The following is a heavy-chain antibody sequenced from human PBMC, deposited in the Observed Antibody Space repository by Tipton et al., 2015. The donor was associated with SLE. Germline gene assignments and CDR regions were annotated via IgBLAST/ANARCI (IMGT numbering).Heavy chain of an antibody. J-gene: IGHJ4*02. CDR3: ARHGKSGGWHEY. Sequence: TLSLTCTVSGGSISSSSYYWGWIRQPPGKGLEWIGSIYYSGRTYYNPSLKSRVTISVDTSKNQFSLKLSSVTAADTAVYYCARHGKSGGWHEYWGQGTLVTVSS. CDR1: GGSISSSSYY. CDR2: IYYSGRT. V-gene: IGHV4-39*01. D-gene: IGHD6-19*01.